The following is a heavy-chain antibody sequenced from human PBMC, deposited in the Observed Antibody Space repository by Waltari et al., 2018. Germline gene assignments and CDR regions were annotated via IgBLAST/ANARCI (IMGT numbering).Heavy chain of an antibody. J-gene: IGHJ3*02. D-gene: IGHD3-10*01. CDR1: GFPFSSYW. Sequence: EVQLVESGGGLVQPGGSLRLSCAASGFPFSSYWMNWVRQAPGKGLEWVANIKQDGSEKYYVDSVRGRFTISRDNAKNSLYLQMNSLRAEDTAVYYCARGASDYYGYPSGDAFDIWGQGTMVTVSS. V-gene: IGHV3-7*01. CDR3: ARGASDYYGYPSGDAFDI. CDR2: IKQDGSEK.